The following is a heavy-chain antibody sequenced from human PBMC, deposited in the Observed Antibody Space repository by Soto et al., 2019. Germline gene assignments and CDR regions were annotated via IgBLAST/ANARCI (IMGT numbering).Heavy chain of an antibody. CDR2: INHSGTT. CDR3: ARAARRGFYYYYGMDV. V-gene: IGHV4-34*01. Sequence: SETLSLTCAVYGGSFSGYSWTWLRQPPGKGLEWIGEINHSGTTDYNPALKSRVTMSADTSKNQFSLRMTSVTAADTAVYYCARAARRGFYYYYGMDVWGQGTTVTVSS. J-gene: IGHJ6*02. CDR1: GGSFSGYS. D-gene: IGHD6-6*01.